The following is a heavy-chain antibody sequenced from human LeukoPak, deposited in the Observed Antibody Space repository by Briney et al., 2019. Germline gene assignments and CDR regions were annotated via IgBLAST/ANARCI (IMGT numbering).Heavy chain of an antibody. J-gene: IGHJ4*02. Sequence: SQTLSLTCTVSGGSISSGGYYWSWIRQPPGKGLEWIGSIYYSGSTYYNPSLKSRVTISVDTSKNQFSLKLSSVTAADTAVYYCAREGVAAAEDFDYWGQGTLVTVSS. CDR1: GGSISSGGYY. CDR3: AREGVAAAEDFDY. CDR2: IYYSGST. D-gene: IGHD6-13*01. V-gene: IGHV4-39*07.